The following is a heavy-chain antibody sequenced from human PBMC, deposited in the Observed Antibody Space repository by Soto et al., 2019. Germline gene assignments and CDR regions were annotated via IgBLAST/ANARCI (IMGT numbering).Heavy chain of an antibody. CDR3: ARTHPLGYSSSWTDFDY. J-gene: IGHJ4*02. V-gene: IGHV4-61*01. CDR2: IYYSGST. CDR1: GGSVSSGSYY. Sequence: QVQLQESGPGLVKPSETLSLTCTVSGGSVSSGSYYWSWIRQPPGQGLEWIGYIYYSGSTNCNPSRQSRVTISVDTSKDLFSLKLISVTAADTAVYYCARTHPLGYSSSWTDFDYWGQGTLVTVSS. D-gene: IGHD6-13*01.